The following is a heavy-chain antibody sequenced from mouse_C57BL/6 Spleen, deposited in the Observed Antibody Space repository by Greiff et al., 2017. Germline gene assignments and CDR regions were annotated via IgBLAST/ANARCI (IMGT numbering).Heavy chain of an antibody. Sequence: EVKLVESGGGLVKPGGSLKLSCAASGFTFSSYAMSWVRQTPEKRLEWVATISDGGSYTYYPDNVKGRFTISRDNAKNNLYLQMSHLKSEDTAMYYCARDTYDYGFAYWGQGTLVTVSA. CDR2: ISDGGSYT. D-gene: IGHD2-4*01. V-gene: IGHV5-4*01. CDR3: ARDTYDYGFAY. CDR1: GFTFSSYA. J-gene: IGHJ3*01.